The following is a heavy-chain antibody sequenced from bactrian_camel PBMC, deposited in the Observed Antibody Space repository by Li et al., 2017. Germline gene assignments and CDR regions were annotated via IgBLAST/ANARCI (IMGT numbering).Heavy chain of an antibody. J-gene: IGHJ6*01. CDR3: ALDLRPCTVIPRYVGR. V-gene: IGHV3S53*01. CDR2: IDSNDST. CDR1: GATYNTHC. Sequence: VQLVESGGGLVQPGGSLRLSCAASGATYNTHCMGWFRQAPGKEREGVAAIDSNDSTRYADSVKGRFTISKDNAKSTLYLQMNSLKPEDTAMYYCALDLRPCTVIPRYVGRWGQGTQVTVS. D-gene: IGHD6*01.